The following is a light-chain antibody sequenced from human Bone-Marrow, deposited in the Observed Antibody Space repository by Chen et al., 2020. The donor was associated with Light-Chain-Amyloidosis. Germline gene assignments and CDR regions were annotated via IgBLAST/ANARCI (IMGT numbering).Light chain of an antibody. V-gene: IGKV3-20*01. J-gene: IGKJ2*01. CDR2: GAS. CDR1: QRVSSSY. Sequence: EIVLTQSPGTLSLYPGERATLSCRASQRVSSSYLAWYQQKPGQAPRLLIYGASSRATGIPDRFSGSGSGTDFTLTIRRLEPEDFAVYYCQQYGSSLMYTFGQGTKLEIK. CDR3: QQYGSSLMYT.